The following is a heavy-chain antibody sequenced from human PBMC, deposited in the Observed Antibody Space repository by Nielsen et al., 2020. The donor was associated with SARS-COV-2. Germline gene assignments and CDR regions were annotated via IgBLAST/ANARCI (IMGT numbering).Heavy chain of an antibody. V-gene: IGHV3-21*01. Sequence: GGSLRLSCAASGFTFSSYSMNWVRQAPGKGLEWVSSISSSSSYIYYADSVKGRFTISRDNAKNSLYLQMNSLRAEDTAVYYCARLTSTLQYYFDYWGQGTLVTVSS. CDR3: ARLTSTLQYYFDY. J-gene: IGHJ4*02. CDR2: ISSSSSYI. CDR1: GFTFSSYS. D-gene: IGHD4-11*01.